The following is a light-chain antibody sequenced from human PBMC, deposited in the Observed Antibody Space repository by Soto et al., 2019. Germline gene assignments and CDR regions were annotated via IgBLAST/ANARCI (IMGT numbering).Light chain of an antibody. CDR3: QQRSNWPLT. CDR1: QSVTSY. Sequence: EIVLTQSPVTLSVCRGPRATXSGRASQSVTSYLAWYQQKPGQAPRLLIYDASNRATGIPARFSGSGSGTDFTLTISSLEPEDFAVYYCQQRSNWPLTFGGGTKVDNK. CDR2: DAS. J-gene: IGKJ4*01. V-gene: IGKV3-11*01.